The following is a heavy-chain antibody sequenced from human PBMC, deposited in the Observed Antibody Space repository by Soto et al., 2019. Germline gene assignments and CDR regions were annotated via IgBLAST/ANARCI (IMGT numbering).Heavy chain of an antibody. D-gene: IGHD5-12*01. CDR3: VRGRGDGYNYYFDY. CDR2: ISSSSSYI. Sequence: GGSLRLSCAASGFTFSSYSMNWVRQAPGKGLEWVSSISSSSSYIYYADSVKGRFTISRDNAKNSLYLQMNSLRAEDTAVYYCVRGRGDGYNYYFDYWGQGTLVTVSS. J-gene: IGHJ4*02. CDR1: GFTFSSYS. V-gene: IGHV3-21*01.